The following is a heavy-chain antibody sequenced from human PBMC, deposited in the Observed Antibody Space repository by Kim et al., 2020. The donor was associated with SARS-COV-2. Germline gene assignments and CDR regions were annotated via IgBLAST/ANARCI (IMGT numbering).Heavy chain of an antibody. CDR1: GFTFSSYE. D-gene: IGHD2-2*01. V-gene: IGHV3-48*03. CDR2: ISSSGSTI. CDR3: ARDRGVVPAAISY. J-gene: IGHJ4*02. Sequence: GGSLRLSCAASGFTFSSYEMNWVRQAPGKGLEWVSYISSSGSTIYYADSVKGRFTISRDNAKNSLYLQMNSLRAEDTAVYYCARDRGVVPAAISYWGQGTLVTVSS.